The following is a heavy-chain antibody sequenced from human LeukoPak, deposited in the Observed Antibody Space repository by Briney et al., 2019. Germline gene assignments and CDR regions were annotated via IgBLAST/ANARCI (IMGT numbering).Heavy chain of an antibody. CDR3: ARDPEGSWFGKINFDY. D-gene: IGHD3-10*01. CDR2: VSSSGSTI. J-gene: IGHJ4*02. CDR1: GFTFSDYY. Sequence: GGSLRLSCAASGFTFSDYYMSWIRQAPGKGLEWVSYVSSSGSTIYYADSVKGRFTISRDNAKNSLYLQMNNLRAEDTAVYYCARDPEGSWFGKINFDYWGQGTLVTVSS. V-gene: IGHV3-11*01.